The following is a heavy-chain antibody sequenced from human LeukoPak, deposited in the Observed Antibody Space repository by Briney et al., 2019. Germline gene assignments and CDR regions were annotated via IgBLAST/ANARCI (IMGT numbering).Heavy chain of an antibody. D-gene: IGHD4-17*01. J-gene: IGHJ4*02. V-gene: IGHV1-18*01. CDR3: ARTTVTTYYFDY. Sequence: ASVTVSCTASGYTFTTYGISWVRQAPGQGLEWMGWISTYNTNSNYAQKLQGRVTMTTDTSASTAYMELRSLRSDDTAVYYCARTTVTTYYFDYWGQGTLVTVSS. CDR1: GYTFTTYG. CDR2: ISTYNTNS.